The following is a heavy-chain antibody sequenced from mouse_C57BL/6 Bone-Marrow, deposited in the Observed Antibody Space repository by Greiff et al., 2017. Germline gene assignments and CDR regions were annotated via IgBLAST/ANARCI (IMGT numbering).Heavy chain of an antibody. D-gene: IGHD1-1*01. CDR2: IDPENGDT. CDR1: GFNIKDDY. Sequence: EVQLQQSGAELVRPGASVKLSCTASGFNIKDDYMHWVKQRPEQGLEWIGWIDPENGDTEYASKFQGKATITADTSSNTAYLQLSSLTSEDTAVYCCTTRGSSFYAMDYWGQGTSVTVSS. CDR3: TTRGSSFYAMDY. J-gene: IGHJ4*01. V-gene: IGHV14-4*01.